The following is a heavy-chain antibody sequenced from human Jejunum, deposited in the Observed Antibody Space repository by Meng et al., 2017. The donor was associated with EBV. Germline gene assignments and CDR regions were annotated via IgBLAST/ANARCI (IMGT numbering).Heavy chain of an antibody. Sequence: QIPLKEAGPTLVKPPQTLPLTCTFSGFSLTTNGVGVGWIRQPPGKALEWLAVIYWDDSRLYSPSLNSRLTITKDTSKSQVVLTMTDMDPVDTATYYCAHKGSGSYPLDYWGQGTLVTVSS. CDR1: GFSLTTNGVG. V-gene: IGHV2-5*02. D-gene: IGHD1-26*01. J-gene: IGHJ4*02. CDR3: AHKGSGSYPLDY. CDR2: IYWDDSR.